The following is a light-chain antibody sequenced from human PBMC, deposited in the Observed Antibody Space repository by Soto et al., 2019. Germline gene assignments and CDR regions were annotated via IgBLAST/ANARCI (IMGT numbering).Light chain of an antibody. Sequence: QSALTQPASVSGSPGQSITISCSGTSSNVVNYYLVSWYQQHPGKAPKLMIYEGGKRPSGVSERFSGSKSGDTASLTISGLQAGDEADYYCCSYAGISTFYVFGTGTQLTVL. CDR1: SSNVVNYYL. J-gene: IGLJ1*01. CDR3: CSYAGISTFYV. V-gene: IGLV2-23*01. CDR2: EGG.